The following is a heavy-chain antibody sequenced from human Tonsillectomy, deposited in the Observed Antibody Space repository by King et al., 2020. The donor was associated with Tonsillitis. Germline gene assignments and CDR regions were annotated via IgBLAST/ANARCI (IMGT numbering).Heavy chain of an antibody. CDR3: AKDPNGDYVGAFDM. CDR2: ISGSGVGT. CDR1: GITFNNYA. D-gene: IGHD4-17*01. J-gene: IGHJ3*02. Sequence: VQLVESGGGLVQPGGSLRLSCVGSGITFNNYAMTWVRQAPGKGLEWVSAISGSGVGTYYADSVKGRFTISRDNSKNTLYLQMNSRRADDTAVYHCAKDPNGDYVGAFDMWGQGTMVTVSS. V-gene: IGHV3-23*04.